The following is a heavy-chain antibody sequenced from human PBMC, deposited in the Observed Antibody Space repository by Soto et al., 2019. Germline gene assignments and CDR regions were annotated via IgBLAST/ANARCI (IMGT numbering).Heavy chain of an antibody. Sequence: ESGGGLVQPVGSLRLSCSFTFSRYSMSWVRQAPGKGLGWVASISSGGSYIKYADSVKGRFTISRDNAKNSVCLQMNSLRVDDTAVYFCTRDQGGSYDSWFDPWGQGTLVTVSS. CDR2: ISSGGSYI. CDR1: FTFSRYS. D-gene: IGHD2-15*01. J-gene: IGHJ5*02. V-gene: IGHV3-21*01. CDR3: TRDQGGSYDSWFDP.